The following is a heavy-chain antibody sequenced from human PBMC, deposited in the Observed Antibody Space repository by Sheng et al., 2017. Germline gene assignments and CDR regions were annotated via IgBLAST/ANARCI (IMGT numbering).Heavy chain of an antibody. CDR1: GGTFNSQG. CDR2: IIPMLGRV. D-gene: IGHD1-26*01. J-gene: IGHJ3*01. Sequence: QVQLVQSGAEVKKPGSSVKVSCKASGGTFNSQGITWVRQAPGQGLEWMGRIIPMLGRVNMRRSSKXESPFPRNKSTSTAYMELISLRSDDTGVYYCARLPPGGTYYLDASDVWGQGTMV. CDR3: ARLPPGGTYYLDASDV. V-gene: IGHV1-69*02.